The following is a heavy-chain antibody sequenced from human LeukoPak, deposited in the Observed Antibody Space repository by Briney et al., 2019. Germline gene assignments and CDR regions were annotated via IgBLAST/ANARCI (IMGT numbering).Heavy chain of an antibody. Sequence: SSETLSLTCTVSGGSISSGSYYWSWIRQPAGKGLEWIGRIYTSGSTNYNPFLKSRVTISVDTSKNQFSLKLSSVTAADTAVYYCARQPPPGYDFWSGYHEHDAFDIWGQGTMVTVSS. CDR3: ARQPPPGYDFWSGYHEHDAFDI. CDR2: IYTSGST. CDR1: GGSISSGSYY. J-gene: IGHJ3*02. D-gene: IGHD3-3*01. V-gene: IGHV4-61*02.